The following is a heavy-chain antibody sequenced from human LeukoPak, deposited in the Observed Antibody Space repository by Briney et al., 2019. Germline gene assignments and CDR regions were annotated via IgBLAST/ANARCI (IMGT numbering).Heavy chain of an antibody. CDR2: ISGSVIDT. CDR1: GFTFSNYV. CDR3: AKDLYGDYGVDY. V-gene: IGHV3-23*01. D-gene: IGHD4-17*01. Sequence: GGSLRLSCAASGFTFSNYVMNWVRQAPGKGLEWVSSISGSVIDTYYADAVKGRFTISRDNSKNTLYLQMNSLSAEDTAVYRCAKDLYGDYGVDYWGQGTLVTVSS. J-gene: IGHJ4*02.